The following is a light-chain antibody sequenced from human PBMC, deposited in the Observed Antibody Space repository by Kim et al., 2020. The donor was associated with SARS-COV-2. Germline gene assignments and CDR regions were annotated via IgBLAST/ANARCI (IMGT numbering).Light chain of an antibody. J-gene: IGKJ2*03. V-gene: IGKV3-15*01. CDR2: GGS. CDR3: QQYSNWPPYS. Sequence: GSPGESATFSCRASETVRRNVAWYQQKPGQAPRLLIYGGSTRATNIPGKFRGSGSGTEFTLTITSLQSEDSAVYYCQQYSNWPPYSFGQGTKLEI. CDR1: ETVRRN.